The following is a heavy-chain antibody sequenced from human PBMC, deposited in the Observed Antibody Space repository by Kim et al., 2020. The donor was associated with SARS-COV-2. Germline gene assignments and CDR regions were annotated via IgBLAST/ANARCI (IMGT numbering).Heavy chain of an antibody. D-gene: IGHD3-10*01. Sequence: DYAAPVKGRFTISRDDSESTLYLQMSSLKTEDTAVYYCTTGTEGYGSGDYWGQGTLVTVSS. V-gene: IGHV3-15*01. J-gene: IGHJ4*02. CDR3: TTGTEGYGSGDY.